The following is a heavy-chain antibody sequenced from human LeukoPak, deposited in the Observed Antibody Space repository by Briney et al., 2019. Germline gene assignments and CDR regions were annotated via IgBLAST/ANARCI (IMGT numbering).Heavy chain of an antibody. Sequence: ASVKVSCKASGYTFTSYGISWVRQAPGQGLDWLGWISAYIGNRSYAKKLQGRVTMTTDTSTSTAYMELRCLRSGDSAVYYCASVDTAMRRPSYFDYWVQGTLVTVSS. CDR3: ASVDTAMRRPSYFDY. CDR2: ISAYIGNR. J-gene: IGHJ4*02. CDR1: GYTFTSYG. D-gene: IGHD5-18*01. V-gene: IGHV1-18*01.